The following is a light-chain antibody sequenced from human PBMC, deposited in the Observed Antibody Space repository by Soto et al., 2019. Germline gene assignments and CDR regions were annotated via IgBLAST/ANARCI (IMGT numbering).Light chain of an antibody. Sequence: DIQMTQSPSTLSASVGDRVTITCRASQSISNWLAWYQQKPGMAPKLLIYDASNLESGVPSRFSGSGSGTEFPLTISSLQPDDFATYYCQQYSSYSPWTFGQGTKVEIK. J-gene: IGKJ1*01. V-gene: IGKV1-5*01. CDR1: QSISNW. CDR2: DAS. CDR3: QQYSSYSPWT.